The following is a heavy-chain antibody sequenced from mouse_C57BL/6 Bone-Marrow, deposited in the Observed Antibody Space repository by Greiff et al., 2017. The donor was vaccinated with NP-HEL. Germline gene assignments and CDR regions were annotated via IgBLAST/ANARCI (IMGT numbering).Heavy chain of an antibody. CDR2: IDPSDSYT. Sequence: QVQLQQPGAELVRPGTSVKLSCKASGYTFTRYWMHWVKQRPGQGLEWIGVIDPSDSYTNYNQKFKGKATLTVDTSSSTAYMQLSSLTSEDSAVYYCARLYYYGSSPFDYWGQGTTLTVSS. J-gene: IGHJ2*01. CDR1: GYTFTRYW. V-gene: IGHV1-59*01. CDR3: ARLYYYGSSPFDY. D-gene: IGHD1-1*01.